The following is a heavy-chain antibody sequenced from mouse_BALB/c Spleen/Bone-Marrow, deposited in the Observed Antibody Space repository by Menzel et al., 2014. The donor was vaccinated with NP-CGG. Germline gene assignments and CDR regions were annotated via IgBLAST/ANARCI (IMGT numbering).Heavy chain of an antibody. J-gene: IGHJ3*01. CDR1: GYSFTDYT. D-gene: IGHD3-1*01. V-gene: IGHV1-18*01. Sequence: VQLQQSGPELVKPGASMKISCKASGYSFTDYTMNWVKQSHGKNLEWIGLINTYNGGTKYNQKFKGKATLTIDKSSSTAYMELLSLTSEDSTDYYCTSHSPFAYWGQGTLVTVSA. CDR3: TSHSPFAY. CDR2: INTYNGGT.